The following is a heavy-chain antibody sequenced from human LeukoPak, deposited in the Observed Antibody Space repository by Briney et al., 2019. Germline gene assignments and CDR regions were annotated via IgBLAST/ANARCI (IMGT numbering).Heavy chain of an antibody. CDR3: ATDPGETVPAAKGPRGDYCYGMDV. CDR1: GGTFSSYA. J-gene: IGHJ6*02. Sequence: ASVKVSCKASGGTFSSYAISWVRQAPGQGLEWMGGFDPEDGETIYAQKFQGRVTMTEDTSTDTAYMELNSLRSDGTAVYYCATDPGETVPAAKGPRGDYCYGMDVWGQGTTVTVSS. D-gene: IGHD2-2*01. V-gene: IGHV1-24*01. CDR2: FDPEDGET.